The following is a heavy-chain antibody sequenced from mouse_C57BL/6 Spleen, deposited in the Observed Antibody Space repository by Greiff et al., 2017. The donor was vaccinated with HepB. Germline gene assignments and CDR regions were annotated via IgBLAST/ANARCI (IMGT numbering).Heavy chain of an antibody. CDR1: GFTFSSYG. D-gene: IGHD1-1*01. CDR2: ISSGGSYT. Sequence: EVQLVESGGDLVKPGGSLKLSCAASGFTFSSYGMSWVRQTPDKRLEWVATISSGGSYTYYPDSVKGRFTISRDNAKNTLYLQMSSLKSEDTAMYYCARIYGSLWYFDVWGTGTTVTVSS. J-gene: IGHJ1*03. CDR3: ARIYGSLWYFDV. V-gene: IGHV5-6*01.